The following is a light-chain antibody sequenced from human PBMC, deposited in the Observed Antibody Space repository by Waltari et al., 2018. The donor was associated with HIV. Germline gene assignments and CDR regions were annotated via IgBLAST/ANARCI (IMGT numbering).Light chain of an antibody. V-gene: IGKV3-11*01. CDR1: QSVSSY. CDR3: QQRSNWPS. Sequence: EIVLTQSPATLSLSPGERATLSCRASQSVSSYLAWYQQKPGPAPRLLIYDASNRATGSPARFSGSGSGTDFTLTISSLEPEDFAVDYCQQRSNWPSFGQGTKLEIK. J-gene: IGKJ2*01. CDR2: DAS.